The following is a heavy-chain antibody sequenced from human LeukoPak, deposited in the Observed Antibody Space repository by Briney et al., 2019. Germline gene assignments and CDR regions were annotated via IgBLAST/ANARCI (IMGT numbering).Heavy chain of an antibody. CDR1: GFTFSSYA. CDR3: AKDQVSAEGWYGDY. D-gene: IGHD6-19*01. V-gene: IGHV3-23*01. CDR2: ISGSGGST. Sequence: GGSLRLSCAASGFTFSSYAMRWVRQAPGKGLEWVSAISGSGGSTYYADSVKGRFTISRDNSKNTLYPQMNSLRADDTAVYYAAKDQVSAEGWYGDYWGQGTLVTVSS. J-gene: IGHJ4*02.